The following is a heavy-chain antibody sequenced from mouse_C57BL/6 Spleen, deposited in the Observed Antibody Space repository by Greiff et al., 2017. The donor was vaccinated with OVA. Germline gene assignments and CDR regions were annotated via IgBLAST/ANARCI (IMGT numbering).Heavy chain of an antibody. CDR2: IHPSDSDT. CDR3: AIYEGSYSAWFAY. V-gene: IGHV1-74*01. Sequence: VQLQQPGAELVKPGASVKVSCKASGYTFTSYWMHWVKQRPGQGLEWIGRIHPSDSDTNYNQKFKGKATLTVDKSSSTAYMQLSSMTAEDSAVYYGAIYEGSYSAWFAYWGQGTLVTVSA. CDR1: GYTFTSYW. D-gene: IGHD1-1*02. J-gene: IGHJ3*01.